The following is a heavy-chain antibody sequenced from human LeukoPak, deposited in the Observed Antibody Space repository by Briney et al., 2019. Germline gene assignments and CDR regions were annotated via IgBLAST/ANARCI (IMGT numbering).Heavy chain of an antibody. CDR1: GFTFSSYS. CDR2: IYSGGST. V-gene: IGHV3-66*01. CDR3: ARDYYDSSGYYYGSTH. Sequence: GGSLRLSCAASGFTFSSYSMNWVRQAPGKGLEWVSVIYSGGSTYYADSVKGRFTISRDNSKNTLYLQMNSLRAEDTAVYYCARDYYDSSGYYYGSTHWGQGTLVTVSS. J-gene: IGHJ4*02. D-gene: IGHD3-22*01.